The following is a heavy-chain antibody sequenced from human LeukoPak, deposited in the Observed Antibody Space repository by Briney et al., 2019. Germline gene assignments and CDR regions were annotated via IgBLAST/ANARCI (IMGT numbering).Heavy chain of an antibody. Sequence: GASVKVSCKASGDTFTSYGISWVRQAPGQGLEWMGWISAYNGNTKYAQKLQGRVTMTTDTSTSTAYMELRSLRSDDTAVYYWARNPWEKAFKIWAQGTMATVPS. CDR2: ISAYNGNT. CDR1: GDTFTSYG. V-gene: IGHV1-18*01. D-gene: IGHD1-26*01. CDR3: ARNPWEKAFKI. J-gene: IGHJ3*02.